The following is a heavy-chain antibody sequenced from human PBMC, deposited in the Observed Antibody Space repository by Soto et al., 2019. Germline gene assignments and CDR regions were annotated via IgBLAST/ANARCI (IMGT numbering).Heavy chain of an antibody. J-gene: IGHJ6*02. Sequence: GESLKISCKGSGYSFTSYCIGWVRQMPGKGLEWLGLIYPGDSDTRYSPSFQCQVTISADKSISTAYLQWSSLKASDTAMYYCARQRGPKAYYYYYGMDVWGQGTTVTVSS. CDR1: GYSFTSYC. V-gene: IGHV5-51*01. CDR3: ARQRGPKAYYYYYGMDV. D-gene: IGHD3-16*01. CDR2: IYPGDSDT.